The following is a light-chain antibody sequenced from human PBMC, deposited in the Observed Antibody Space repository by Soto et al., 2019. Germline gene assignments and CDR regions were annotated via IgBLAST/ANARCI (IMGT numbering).Light chain of an antibody. Sequence: QSALTQPASVSGSPGQAITISCSGTSSDVGAFNYVSWYQQRPGKDPKLMIYDVSNRPSGVSNSFSGSKSGNTASLTISGLRAEDEADYYCNSYTSNNTYVFGTGTTVTVL. CDR3: NSYTSNNTYV. CDR2: DVS. V-gene: IGLV2-14*03. J-gene: IGLJ1*01. CDR1: SSDVGAFNY.